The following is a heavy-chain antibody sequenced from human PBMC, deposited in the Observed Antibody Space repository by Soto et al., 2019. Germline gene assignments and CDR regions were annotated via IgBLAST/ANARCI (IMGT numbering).Heavy chain of an antibody. D-gene: IGHD5-12*01. CDR3: ARVGYVYYYYAMDV. V-gene: IGHV3-53*02. Sequence: EVQLVETGGGLIQPGGSLRLSCTVSGFTVSSNYMNWVRQVPGKGLEWVSVIYSGGSTYYADSVKGRFTISRDNSKNMLYLQMNSLRAEDTAVYHCARVGYVYYYYAMDVWGQGTTVTVSS. J-gene: IGHJ6*02. CDR1: GFTVSSNY. CDR2: IYSGGST.